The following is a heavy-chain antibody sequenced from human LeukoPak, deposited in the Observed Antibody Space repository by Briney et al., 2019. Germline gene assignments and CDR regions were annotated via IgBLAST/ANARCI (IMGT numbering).Heavy chain of an antibody. Sequence: GGSLRLSCVASGFTFSSYSMNWVRQAPGKGLEWVSSISSSSSYIYYADSVKGRFTISRDNAKNSLYLQMNSLRAEDTAVYYCARYAYGDYDYFDYWGQGTLVTVSS. CDR3: ARYAYGDYDYFDY. J-gene: IGHJ4*02. CDR1: GFTFSSYS. D-gene: IGHD4-17*01. V-gene: IGHV3-21*01. CDR2: ISSSSSYI.